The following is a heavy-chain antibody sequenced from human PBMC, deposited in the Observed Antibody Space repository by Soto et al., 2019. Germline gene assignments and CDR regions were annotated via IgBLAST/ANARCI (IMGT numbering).Heavy chain of an antibody. CDR3: ANGGVGSTSNAFDI. J-gene: IGHJ3*02. Sequence: GGSVRLSCAASGFXFSSYGMRWXRHAPGQGLDXVTVISYSGSNHYYADSVKGGLTISRDNSKHTLYLQMHSLRPEAPALYYCANGGVGSTSNAFDIWGQGTMVTVSS. CDR2: ISYSGSNH. CDR1: GFXFSSYG. D-gene: IGHD1-26*01. V-gene: IGHV3-30*18.